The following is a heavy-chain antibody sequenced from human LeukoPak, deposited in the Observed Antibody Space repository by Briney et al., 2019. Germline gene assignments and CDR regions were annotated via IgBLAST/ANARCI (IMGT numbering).Heavy chain of an antibody. V-gene: IGHV3-30*03. CDR2: ISHDGSNK. Sequence: GGFLRLSCAGSGFTFSSYAMSWVRQAPGEGLEWVAVISHDGSNKFYVDSVKGRFTISRDNSQNTLYLQMNRLRGEDTAVYYCARGGYYAMDVWGQGTTVTVSS. J-gene: IGHJ6*02. CDR3: ARGGYYAMDV. CDR1: GFTFSSYA.